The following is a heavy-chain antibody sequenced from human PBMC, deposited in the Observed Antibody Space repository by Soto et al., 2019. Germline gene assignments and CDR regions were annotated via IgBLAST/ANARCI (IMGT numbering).Heavy chain of an antibody. J-gene: IGHJ4*02. CDR1: GFPFINFA. CDR3: AREGDYYDSSGYFPY. Sequence: PGGSQRLSSAASGFPFINFAMSWVRQAPGKGLEWVSGISGSGGSTYYADSVKGRFTLSRDNSKNSLYLQMNSLRAEDTAVYYCAREGDYYDSSGYFPYWGQGTLVTVSS. D-gene: IGHD3-22*01. V-gene: IGHV3-23*01. CDR2: ISGSGGST.